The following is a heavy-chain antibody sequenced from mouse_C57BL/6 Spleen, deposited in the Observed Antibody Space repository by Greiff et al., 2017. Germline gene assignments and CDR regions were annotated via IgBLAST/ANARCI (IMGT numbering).Heavy chain of an antibody. J-gene: IGHJ3*01. V-gene: IGHV5-9-1*02. CDR3: TRDRAYSNPWVAY. CDR1: GFTFSSYA. Sequence: EVMLVESGEGLVKPGGSLKLSCAASGFTFSSYAMSWVRQTPEKRLVWVAYFSSGGDSISYADTVKGRFTICRDNARKTLYLQMSSLKSEDTTMYYCTRDRAYSNPWVAYWGQGTLVTVSA. D-gene: IGHD2-5*01. CDR2: FSSGGDSI.